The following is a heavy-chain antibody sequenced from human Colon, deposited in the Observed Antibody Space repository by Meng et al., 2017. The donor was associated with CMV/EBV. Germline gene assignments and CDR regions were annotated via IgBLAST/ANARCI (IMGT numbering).Heavy chain of an antibody. J-gene: IGHJ4*02. CDR3: ARAGGAVAGRGGFDH. Sequence: SGFTFSTFGMGWVRQAPGKGLEWVASITSSSGYIFYADSVKGRLTISRDNAKNLLFLQMNSLRANDTAVYYCARAGGAVAGRGGFDHWGLGTLVTVSS. CDR1: GFTFSTFG. D-gene: IGHD6-19*01. CDR2: ITSSSGYI. V-gene: IGHV3-21*01.